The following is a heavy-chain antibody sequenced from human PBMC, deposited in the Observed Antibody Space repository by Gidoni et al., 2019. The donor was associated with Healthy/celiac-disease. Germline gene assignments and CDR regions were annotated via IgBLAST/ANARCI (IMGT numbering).Heavy chain of an antibody. CDR2: IKSKTDGGTT. Sequence: EVQLVESGGGLVKPGGHLRLSCAASGFTFSKAWMSWVRQAPGKGLEWVGRIKSKTDGGTTDYAAPVKGRFTISRDDSKNTLYLQMNSLKTEDTAVYYCTTDPALISDYGMDVWGQGTTVTVSS. CDR1: GFTFSKAW. J-gene: IGHJ6*02. V-gene: IGHV3-15*01. CDR3: TTDPALISDYGMDV.